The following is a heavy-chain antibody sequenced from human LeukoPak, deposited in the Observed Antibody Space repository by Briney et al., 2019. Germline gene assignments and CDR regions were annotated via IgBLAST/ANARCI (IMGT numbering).Heavy chain of an antibody. J-gene: IGHJ4*02. Sequence: PGGSLRLSCAASGFTFSSYWMSWVRQAPGKGLEWVANIKQDGSEKYYVDSVKGRFTISRDNAKNSLYLQMNSLRAEDTAVYYCARRIWGSGWSPFFDYWGQGTLVTVSS. V-gene: IGHV3-7*01. CDR3: ARRIWGSGWSPFFDY. CDR2: IKQDGSEK. CDR1: GFTFSSYW. D-gene: IGHD6-19*01.